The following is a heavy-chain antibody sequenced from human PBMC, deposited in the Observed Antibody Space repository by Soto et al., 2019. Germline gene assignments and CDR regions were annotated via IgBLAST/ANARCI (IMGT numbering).Heavy chain of an antibody. CDR2: IYYSGST. J-gene: IGHJ2*01. V-gene: IGHV4-59*01. D-gene: IGHD3-22*01. CDR1: GGSISSYY. CDR3: ARVSPGYYDSSGYYSAVGYFDL. Sequence: QVQLQESGPGLVKPSETLSLTCTVSGGSISSYYWSWIRQPPGKGLEWIGYIYYSGSTNYNPSLKIRVTISVDTSKNQFSLKLSSVTAADTAVYYCARVSPGYYDSSGYYSAVGYFDLWGRGTLVTVSS.